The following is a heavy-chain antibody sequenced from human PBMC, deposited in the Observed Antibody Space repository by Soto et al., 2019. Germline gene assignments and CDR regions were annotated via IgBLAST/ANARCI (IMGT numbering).Heavy chain of an antibody. D-gene: IGHD3-3*01. Sequence: ASVKVSCKASGYTFTSYGISWVRQAPGQGLEWMGWISAYNGNTNYAQKLQGRVTMTTDTSTSTAYMELRSLRSDDTAVYYCARGPNYDFWSGYYVGLVYWGQGTLVTVSS. CDR3: ARGPNYDFWSGYYVGLVY. V-gene: IGHV1-18*01. CDR1: GYTFTSYG. CDR2: ISAYNGNT. J-gene: IGHJ4*02.